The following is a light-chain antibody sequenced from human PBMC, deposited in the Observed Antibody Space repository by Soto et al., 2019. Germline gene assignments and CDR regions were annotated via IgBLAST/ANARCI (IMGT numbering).Light chain of an antibody. J-gene: IGLJ1*01. V-gene: IGLV1-47*01. CDR2: RNN. Sequence: QAVVTQPPSASGTPGQRVTISCSGSSSNIGSNYGYWYQQLPGTAPKLLIYRNNQRPSGVPDRFSGSRSDTSASLAISGLRSEDEADYYCSAWDDSLSGYVFGPGTKVTVL. CDR1: SSNIGSNY. CDR3: SAWDDSLSGYV.